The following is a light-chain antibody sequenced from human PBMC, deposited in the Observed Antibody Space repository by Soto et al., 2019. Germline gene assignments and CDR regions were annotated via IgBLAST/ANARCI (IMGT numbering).Light chain of an antibody. CDR3: LQVYSFPRT. Sequence: EIVLTQSPGTLSLSPGERATLSCRASQSVSSKYLAWYQQKPGQAPRVLIYGTSIRASGVPERFSGGGSGTDFTLTITRLEPEDFASYFCLQVYSFPRTFGLGTKVEI. V-gene: IGKV3-20*01. J-gene: IGKJ1*01. CDR2: GTS. CDR1: QSVSSKY.